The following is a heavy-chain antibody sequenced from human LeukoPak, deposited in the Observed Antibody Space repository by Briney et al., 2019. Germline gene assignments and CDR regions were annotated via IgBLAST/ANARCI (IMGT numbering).Heavy chain of an antibody. D-gene: IGHD2-2*01. CDR3: AREVVGYCSSASCHPPWRNGMDV. J-gene: IGHJ6*02. V-gene: IGHV3-30-3*01. CDR1: GFTFSSYA. Sequence: PGGSLRLSCAASGFTFSSYAMHWVRQAPGKGLEWVAVISYDGSNKYYADSVEGRFTISRDNSKNTLYLQMNSLRAEDTAVYYCAREVVGYCSSASCHPPWRNGMDVWGQGTTVTVSS. CDR2: ISYDGSNK.